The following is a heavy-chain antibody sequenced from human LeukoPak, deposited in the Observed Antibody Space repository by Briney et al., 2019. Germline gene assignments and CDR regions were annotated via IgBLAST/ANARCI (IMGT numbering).Heavy chain of an antibody. J-gene: IGHJ4*02. D-gene: IGHD6-19*01. CDR3: ARDQNSSGWYLY. CDR1: GFTFSSYS. Sequence: GGSPRLSCAASGFTFSSYSMNWVRQAPGKGLEWVSSISSSSSYIYYADSVKGRFTISRDNAKNSLYLQMNSLRAEDTAVYYCARDQNSSGWYLYRAEETLVTVSS. V-gene: IGHV3-21*01. CDR2: ISSSSSYI.